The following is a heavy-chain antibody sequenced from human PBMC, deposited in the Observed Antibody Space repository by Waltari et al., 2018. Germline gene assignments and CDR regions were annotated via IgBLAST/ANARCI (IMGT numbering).Heavy chain of an antibody. Sequence: EVQLVESGGGLVQPGGSLRISCAASGFTFSDSNLNWVRQAPGKGLECISYITASSETIYYADSVKGRFTISRDNAKNSLYLQMNSLRAEDTAVYYCVRERNFHDDIGHYLSAGGDYWGQGTLVTVSS. J-gene: IGHJ4*02. V-gene: IGHV3-48*04. CDR2: ITASSETI. CDR1: GFTFSDSN. CDR3: VRERNFHDDIGHYLSAGGDY. D-gene: IGHD3-22*01.